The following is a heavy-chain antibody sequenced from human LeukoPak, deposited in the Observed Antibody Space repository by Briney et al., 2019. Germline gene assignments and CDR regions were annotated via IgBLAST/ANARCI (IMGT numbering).Heavy chain of an antibody. CDR3: AKDIRYAFDY. CDR2: IRTTAEGAKYA. V-gene: IGHV3-48*02. Sequence: GGSLRLSCATSGFSFTDYPMNCVRQAPGKGLEWISNIRTTAEGAKYAYYADSVKGRVTISRDDGKNTLYLHMNSLRDDDTAVYYGAKDIRYAFDYWGQGILVTVSS. J-gene: IGHJ4*02. D-gene: IGHD3-9*01. CDR1: GFSFTDYP.